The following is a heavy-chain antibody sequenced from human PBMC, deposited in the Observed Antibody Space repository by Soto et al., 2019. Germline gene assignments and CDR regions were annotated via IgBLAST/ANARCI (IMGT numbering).Heavy chain of an antibody. CDR3: ASSKRFLEWPTP. V-gene: IGHV3-21*01. J-gene: IGHJ5*02. Sequence: EVQLVESGGGLVKPGGSLRLSCAASGFTFSSYSMNWVRQAPGKGLEWVSSISSSSSYIYYADSVKGRFTISRDNAKNSLYLQMNSLRAEDTAVYYCASSKRFLEWPTPWGQGTLVTVSS. CDR1: GFTFSSYS. CDR2: ISSSSSYI. D-gene: IGHD3-3*01.